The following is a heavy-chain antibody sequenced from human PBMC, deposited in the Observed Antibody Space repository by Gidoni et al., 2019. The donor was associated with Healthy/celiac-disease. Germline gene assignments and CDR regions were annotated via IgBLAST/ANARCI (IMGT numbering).Heavy chain of an antibody. CDR2: ISGSGGST. V-gene: IGHV3-23*01. J-gene: IGHJ3*02. Sequence: EVQLLESGGGLVQHGGSLSLSCAASGFTFSSYAMSWVRQAPGKGLEWVAAISGSGGSTYYADSVKGRFTISRDNSKNTLYLQMNSLRAEDTAVYYCVAAIGQDAFDIWGQGTMVTVSS. CDR3: VAAIGQDAFDI. CDR1: GFTFSSYA. D-gene: IGHD2-15*01.